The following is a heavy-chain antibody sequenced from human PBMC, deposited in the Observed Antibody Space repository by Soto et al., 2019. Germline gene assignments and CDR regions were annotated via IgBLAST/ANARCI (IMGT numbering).Heavy chain of an antibody. CDR1: GFTFSSYS. J-gene: IGHJ4*02. CDR3: ARSIPMIVVVTPPGFDY. D-gene: IGHD3-22*01. CDR2: ISDSSSTI. V-gene: IGHV3-48*02. Sequence: PGGSLRLSCAASGFTFSSYSMNWFRQAPGKGLEWVSYISDSSSTIYYADSVKGRFTISRDNAKNSLYLQMNSLRDEDTAVYYCARSIPMIVVVTPPGFDYWGQGTLVTVSS.